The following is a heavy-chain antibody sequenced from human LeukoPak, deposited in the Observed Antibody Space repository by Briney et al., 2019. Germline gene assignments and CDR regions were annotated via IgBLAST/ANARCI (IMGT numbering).Heavy chain of an antibody. CDR3: ARDGWIQLWLRSYYYMDV. J-gene: IGHJ6*03. CDR2: INPNRGGT. CDR1: GYTFTGYY. D-gene: IGHD5-18*01. Sequence: ASVKVSCKASGYTFTGYYMHGVRQAPGQGLEWMGRINPNRGGTNYAQKFQGRVTMPRDTSFSTAYMAPSGLRSHDSAVYYCARDGWIQLWLRSYYYMDVWGKGTTVTVSS. V-gene: IGHV1-2*06.